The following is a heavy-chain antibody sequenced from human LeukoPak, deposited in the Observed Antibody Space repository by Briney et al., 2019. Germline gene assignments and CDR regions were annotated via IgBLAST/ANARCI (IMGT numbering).Heavy chain of an antibody. D-gene: IGHD5-24*01. J-gene: IGHJ4*02. V-gene: IGHV3-23*01. CDR3: ATDRGWLQFDY. CDR2: IRSDSFTT. Sequence: GGSLRLSCAASGFDLTRHAMSWVRQTPGKGLEWVSDIRSDSFTTTYADSVKGRFTISRDNSKKTLYLQMNSLRAEDTAVYYCATDRGWLQFDYWGQGTLVTVSS. CDR1: GFDLTRHA.